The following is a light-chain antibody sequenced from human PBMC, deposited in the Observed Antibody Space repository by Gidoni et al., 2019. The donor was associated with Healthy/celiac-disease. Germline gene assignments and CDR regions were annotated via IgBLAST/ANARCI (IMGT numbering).Light chain of an antibody. CDR2: GAS. CDR3: QQYGSSRRFT. J-gene: IGKJ3*01. CDR1: QSVSSSY. V-gene: IGKV3-20*01. Sequence: EIVLTQSPGTLSLSPGERATLSCRASQSVSSSYLAWYQQQPGQAPRRLIYGASSRATGSTDRCSGSGAGTDVTLTISRMEPEDYAVYYCQQYGSSRRFTFGPXTKVDIK.